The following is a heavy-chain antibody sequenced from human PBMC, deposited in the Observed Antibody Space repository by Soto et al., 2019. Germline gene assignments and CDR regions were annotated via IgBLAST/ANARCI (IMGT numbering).Heavy chain of an antibody. CDR2: INPNSGGT. D-gene: IGHD3-10*01. CDR1: GYTFTGYY. V-gene: IGHV1-2*04. Sequence: QVQLVQSGAEVKKPGASVKVSCKASGYTFTGYYMHWVRQAPGQGLEWMGWINPNSGGTNYAQKCQGWVTMTRDTSISTAYMELSRLRSDDTAVYYCAREVSGFGGTYGMDVWGQGTTVTVSS. J-gene: IGHJ6*02. CDR3: AREVSGFGGTYGMDV.